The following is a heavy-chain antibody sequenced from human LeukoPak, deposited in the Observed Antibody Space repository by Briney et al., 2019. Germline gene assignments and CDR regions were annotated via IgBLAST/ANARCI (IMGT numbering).Heavy chain of an antibody. D-gene: IGHD2-2*01. V-gene: IGHV3-48*03. CDR1: GFTFSSYE. CDR3: ARARWCSSTSCYFAALDI. CDR2: ISSSGSTI. Sequence: PGGSLRLSCAASGFTFSSYEMNWVRQAPGKGLEWVSYISSSGSTIYYADSVKGRFTISRDNAKNSLYLQMNSLRAEDTAVYYCARARWCSSTSCYFAALDIWGQGTMVTVSS. J-gene: IGHJ3*02.